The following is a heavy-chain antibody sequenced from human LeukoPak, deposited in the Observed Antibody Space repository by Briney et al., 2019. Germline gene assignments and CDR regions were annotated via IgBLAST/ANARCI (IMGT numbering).Heavy chain of an antibody. V-gene: IGHV4-4*07. CDR3: ARGFGHP. CDR2: VYTSGTT. D-gene: IGHD3-10*01. J-gene: IGHJ5*02. Sequence: SETLSLTCTVSGGSISGYYWSWFRQPAGKGLEWIGRVYTSGTTNYNPSLKSRVTMSIDTSKNQFFLKLTSVTAADTAVYYCARGFGHPWGQRTLVTVSS. CDR1: GGSISGYY.